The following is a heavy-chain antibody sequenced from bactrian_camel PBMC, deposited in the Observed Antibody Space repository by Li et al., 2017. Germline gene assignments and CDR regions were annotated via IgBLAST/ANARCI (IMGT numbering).Heavy chain of an antibody. J-gene: IGHJ6*01. CDR3: ATANYGDSSMDA. Sequence: DVQLVESGGGLVQPGGSLRLSCVASGFTFSRVDMNWVRQAPGKGLEWVASITQYGGITYYAGSVKGRFTMSRANNKNTVYLQLNSLRTEDMAMYYCATANYGDSSMDAWGQGTQVTVS. CDR1: GFTFSRVD. D-gene: IGHD6*01. CDR2: ITQYGGIT. V-gene: IGHV3S40*01.